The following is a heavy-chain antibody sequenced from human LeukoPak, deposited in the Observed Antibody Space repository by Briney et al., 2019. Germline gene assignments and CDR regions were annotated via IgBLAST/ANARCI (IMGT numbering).Heavy chain of an antibody. CDR2: IYPGDSDA. V-gene: IGHV5-51*03. CDR1: GYSFSSYW. D-gene: IGHD6-13*01. Sequence: PGESLKISCKGSGYSFSSYWIGWVRQMPGKGLEWMGIIYPGDSDARYSPSFEGQVTISVDKFISTAYLQWSSLKASDTAMYYCARLSSSWLAVDSWGQGTLVTVSS. CDR3: ARLSSSWLAVDS. J-gene: IGHJ4*02.